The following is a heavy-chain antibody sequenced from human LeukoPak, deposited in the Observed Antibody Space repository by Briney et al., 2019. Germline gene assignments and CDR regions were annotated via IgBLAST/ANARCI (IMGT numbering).Heavy chain of an antibody. CDR2: MYYSGST. CDR3: ARPYYYDSRIDP. J-gene: IGHJ5*02. V-gene: IGHV4-30-4*01. Sequence: SETVSLTCTVSGGSISSGDYYWSGIRQPPGKGLEWIAYMYYSGSTYYNPSLKSRVTMSADTSKNQLSLKLSSVTAADTAVYYCARPYYYDSRIDPWGQGILVTVSS. CDR1: GGSISSGDYY. D-gene: IGHD3-22*01.